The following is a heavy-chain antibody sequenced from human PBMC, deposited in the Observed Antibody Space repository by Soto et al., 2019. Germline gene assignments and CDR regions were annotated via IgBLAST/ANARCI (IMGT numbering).Heavy chain of an antibody. CDR2: IFSNDEN. V-gene: IGHV2-26*01. Sequence: QVTLKEPGPVLVKPTETLTLTCIVSGFSLSNATMGVSWIRQPPGKALEWLAHIFSNDENSYSTSLKSRLTISKDTSKSQVVLTMTNMDPVDTATYYCARTQSITIFGVIIIQGFDYWGQGSLVTVSS. J-gene: IGHJ4*02. D-gene: IGHD3-3*01. CDR1: GFSLSNATMG. CDR3: ARTQSITIFGVIIIQGFDY.